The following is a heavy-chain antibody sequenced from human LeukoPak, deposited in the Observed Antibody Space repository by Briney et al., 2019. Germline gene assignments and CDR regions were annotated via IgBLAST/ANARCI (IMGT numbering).Heavy chain of an antibody. J-gene: IGHJ4*02. D-gene: IGHD2-2*01. CDR1: GFTFSSYA. V-gene: IGHV3-23*01. CDR2: ISGSGGST. Sequence: GGSLRLSCAASGFTFSSYAMSWVRQAPGKGLEWVSAISGSGGSTYYADSVKGRFTISRDNSKNTLYLQMNSLRAEDTALYYCAKLQKYQLLLYYFEYWGQGTLVTVSS. CDR3: AKLQKYQLLLYYFEY.